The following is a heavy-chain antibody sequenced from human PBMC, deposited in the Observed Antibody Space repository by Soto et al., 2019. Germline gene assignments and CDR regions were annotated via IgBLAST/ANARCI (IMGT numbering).Heavy chain of an antibody. CDR2: MNPNTDNT. J-gene: IGHJ6*02. Sequence: ASVKVSCKASGYTFTNYDINWVRQATGQGLECLGLMNPNTDNTGYAQKFQGRVTITADESTSTAYMELSSLRSEDTAVYYFARHDCISTSCYYYYYYSMDVWGQGTTVTVSS. V-gene: IGHV1-8*01. D-gene: IGHD2-2*01. CDR1: GYTFTNYD. CDR3: ARHDCISTSCYYYYYYSMDV.